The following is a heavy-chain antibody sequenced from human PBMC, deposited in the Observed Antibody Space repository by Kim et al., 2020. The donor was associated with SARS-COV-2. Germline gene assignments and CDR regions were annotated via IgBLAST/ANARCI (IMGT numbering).Heavy chain of an antibody. Sequence: SETLSLTCTVSGGSISSSSYYWGWIRQPPGKGLEWIGSIYYSGSTYYNPSLKSRVTISVDTSKNQFSLKLSSVTAADTAVYYCARQAVAVRNWFDPWGQGTLVTVSS. J-gene: IGHJ5*02. D-gene: IGHD6-19*01. CDR3: ARQAVAVRNWFDP. CDR1: GGSISSSSYY. V-gene: IGHV4-39*01. CDR2: IYYSGST.